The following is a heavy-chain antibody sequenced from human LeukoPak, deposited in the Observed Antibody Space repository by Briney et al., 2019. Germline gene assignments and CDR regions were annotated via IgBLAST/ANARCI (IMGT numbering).Heavy chain of an antibody. D-gene: IGHD3-22*01. CDR3: ARDPSPYYYDSSGYPSSFDY. CDR1: QFSFSSYS. CDR2: ISSSGSTI. V-gene: IGHV3-48*04. Sequence: GDSLRLSCAASQFSFSSYSFNWVRQAPGKGLEWVSYISSSGSTIYYADSVKGRFTISRDNAKNSLYLQMNSLRAEDTAVYYCARDPSPYYYDSSGYPSSFDYWGQGTLVTVSS. J-gene: IGHJ4*02.